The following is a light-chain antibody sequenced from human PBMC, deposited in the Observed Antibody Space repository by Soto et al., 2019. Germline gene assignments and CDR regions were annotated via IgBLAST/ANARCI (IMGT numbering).Light chain of an antibody. CDR1: QDITRW. Sequence: DIQMTQPPSSVSAFVGDRVAITCRASQDITRWLAWYQKKPGEAPRLLIYAASSLYSGVPTRFSGSGTGTEFTLTITSLHPEDSAIYYCQQVKGFPLTFGGGTKVEIK. CDR2: AAS. CDR3: QQVKGFPLT. V-gene: IGKV1-12*01. J-gene: IGKJ4*01.